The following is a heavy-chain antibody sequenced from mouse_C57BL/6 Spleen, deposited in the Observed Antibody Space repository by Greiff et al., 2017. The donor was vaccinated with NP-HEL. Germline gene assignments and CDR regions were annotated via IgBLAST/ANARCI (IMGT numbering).Heavy chain of an antibody. D-gene: IGHD2-5*01. CDR3: ARSGDDSNFWYFDV. CDR2: IYPGDGDT. CDR1: GYAFSSSW. J-gene: IGHJ1*03. Sequence: VQLQESGPELVKPGASVKISCKASGYAFSSSWMNWVKQRPGKGLEWIGRIYPGDGDTNYNGKFKGKATLTADKSSSTAYMQLSSLTSEDSAVYFCARSGDDSNFWYFDVWGTGTTVTVSS. V-gene: IGHV1-82*01.